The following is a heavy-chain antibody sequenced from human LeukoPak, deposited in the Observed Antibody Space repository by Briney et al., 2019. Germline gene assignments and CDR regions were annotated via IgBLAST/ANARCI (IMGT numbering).Heavy chain of an antibody. CDR3: ATNFRIVGANNAFDI. J-gene: IGHJ3*02. Sequence: PSQTLSLTCTVSGGSISSGSYYWSWIRQPAGKGLEWIGRIYTSGSTNYNPSLKSRVTISVDTSKNQFSLKLSSVTAADTAVYYFATNFRIVGANNAFDIWGQGTMATVSS. CDR2: IYTSGST. V-gene: IGHV4-61*02. D-gene: IGHD1-26*01. CDR1: GGSISSGSYY.